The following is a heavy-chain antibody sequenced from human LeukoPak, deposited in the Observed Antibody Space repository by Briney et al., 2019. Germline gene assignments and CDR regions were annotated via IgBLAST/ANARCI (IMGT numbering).Heavy chain of an antibody. CDR2: IYYSEST. V-gene: IGHV4-59*01. CDR3: ARDSGRGWYGTIDAFDI. D-gene: IGHD6-19*01. Sequence: SETLSLTCTVSGGSISSYYWSWIRQPPGKGLEWIGYIYYSESTNYNPSLKSRVTISVDTSKNQFSLKLSSVTAADTAVYYCARDSGRGWYGTIDAFDIWGQGTMVTVSS. J-gene: IGHJ3*02. CDR1: GGSISSYY.